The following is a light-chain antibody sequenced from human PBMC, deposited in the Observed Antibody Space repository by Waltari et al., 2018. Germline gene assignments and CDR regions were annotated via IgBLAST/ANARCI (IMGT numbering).Light chain of an antibody. Sequence: EVVLTQSLGTLSLSPGERATLSCRASQSVSSNIAWYQQKPGQAPRLLIFGASSKATDIPDRFSGSGSGTDFTLTISRLEPEDFAVYYCQHYVSSPYTFGQGYKLEIK. CDR2: GAS. CDR1: QSVSSN. J-gene: IGKJ2*01. CDR3: QHYVSSPYT. V-gene: IGKV3-20*01.